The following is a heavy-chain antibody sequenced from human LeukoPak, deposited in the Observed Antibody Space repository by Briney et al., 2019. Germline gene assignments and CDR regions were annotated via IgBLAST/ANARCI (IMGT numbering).Heavy chain of an antibody. Sequence: GGSLRLSCAASGFTFSSYAMSWVRQAPGKGLEWVSAISGSGGSTYYADSVKGRFTISRDNSKNTLYLQMSSLRAEDTAVYYCAKVGYQYYYDSSGYPCWGQGTLVTVSS. J-gene: IGHJ4*02. CDR2: ISGSGGST. D-gene: IGHD3-22*01. CDR1: GFTFSSYA. V-gene: IGHV3-23*01. CDR3: AKVGYQYYYDSSGYPC.